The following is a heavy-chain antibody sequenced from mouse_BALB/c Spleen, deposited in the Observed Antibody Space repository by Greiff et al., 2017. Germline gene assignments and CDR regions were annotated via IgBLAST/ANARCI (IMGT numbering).Heavy chain of an antibody. CDR1: GYSFTGYT. Sequence: EVKLQESGPELVKPGASMKISCKASGYSFTGYTMNWVKQSHGKNLEWIGLINPYNGGTSYNQKFKGKATLTVDKSSSTAYMELLSLTSEDSAVYYCAREDGYYEGNFDYWGQGTTLTVSS. D-gene: IGHD2-3*01. V-gene: IGHV1-18*01. CDR2: INPYNGGT. J-gene: IGHJ2*01. CDR3: AREDGYYEGNFDY.